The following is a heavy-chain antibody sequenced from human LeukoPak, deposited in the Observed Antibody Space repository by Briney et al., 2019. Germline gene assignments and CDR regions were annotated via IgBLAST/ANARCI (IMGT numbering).Heavy chain of an antibody. D-gene: IGHD5-12*01. CDR3: ARSNIVATILY. V-gene: IGHV1-2*02. J-gene: IGHJ4*02. Sequence: ASVKVSCKASGYTFTDYYMHWVRQAPGQGLEWMGWINPNSGGTNYAQKFQGRVTMTRNTSISTAYMELSSLRSEDTAVYYCARSNIVATILYWGQGTLVTVSS. CDR2: INPNSGGT. CDR1: GYTFTDYY.